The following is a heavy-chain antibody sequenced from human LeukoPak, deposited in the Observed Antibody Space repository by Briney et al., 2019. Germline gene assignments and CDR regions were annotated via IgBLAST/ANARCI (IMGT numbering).Heavy chain of an antibody. CDR2: IYYSGCT. CDR3: ARLLRIVGATRANNWFDP. V-gene: IGHV4-39*02. D-gene: IGHD1-26*01. CDR1: GGSISSSSYY. Sequence: SETLSLTCPVSGGSISSSSYYWGWSRQPPGKGREWLGSIYYSGCTYYNPSLKSRVTISVDTSKNHFSLKLSSVTAADTAVYYCARLLRIVGATRANNWFDPWGQGALVTVSS. J-gene: IGHJ5*02.